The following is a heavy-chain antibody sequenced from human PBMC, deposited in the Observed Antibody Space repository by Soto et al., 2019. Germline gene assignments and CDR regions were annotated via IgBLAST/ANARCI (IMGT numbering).Heavy chain of an antibody. V-gene: IGHV4-4*02. Sequence: QVHLQESGPGLMKPSGTLSLTCVVSGYSITNYNWWHWVRQPPGRGLEWIGEIFHSGGSNYNPSLESRVTISVDKTKNQLSLDVTSVTAADTAVYFCVRGGAFHLNYWGQGTLVTVSS. CDR3: VRGGAFHLNY. CDR2: IFHSGGS. J-gene: IGHJ4*02. D-gene: IGHD4-17*01. CDR1: GYSITNYNW.